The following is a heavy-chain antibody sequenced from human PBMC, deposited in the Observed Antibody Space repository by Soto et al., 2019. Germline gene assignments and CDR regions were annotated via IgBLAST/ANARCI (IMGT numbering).Heavy chain of an antibody. Sequence: EVQLVESGGGLVQPGGSLRLSCAASGFTFSSYSMNWVRQAPGKGLEWVSYISSSSSTIYYADSVKGRFTISRDNAKNSLYLQMNSLRDEDTAVYYCARDLVFLEWLSWDGGYYGMDVWGQGTTVTVSS. V-gene: IGHV3-48*02. CDR3: ARDLVFLEWLSWDGGYYGMDV. D-gene: IGHD3-3*01. CDR1: GFTFSSYS. J-gene: IGHJ6*02. CDR2: ISSSSSTI.